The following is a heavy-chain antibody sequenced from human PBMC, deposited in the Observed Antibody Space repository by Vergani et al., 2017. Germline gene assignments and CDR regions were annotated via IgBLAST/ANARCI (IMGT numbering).Heavy chain of an antibody. V-gene: IGHV3-30*18. J-gene: IGHJ5*02. CDR2: ISYDGSNK. CDR3: AKAWLRGAKVTPPGADP. D-gene: IGHD5-12*01. Sequence: QVQLVESGGGVVQPGRSLRLSCAASGFTFSSYGMHWVRQAPGKGLEWVAVISYDGSNKYYADSVKGRFTISRDNSKTTLYLQMNSLRAEDTAVYYCAKAWLRGAKVTPPGADPWGQGSLVTVSS. CDR1: GFTFSSYG.